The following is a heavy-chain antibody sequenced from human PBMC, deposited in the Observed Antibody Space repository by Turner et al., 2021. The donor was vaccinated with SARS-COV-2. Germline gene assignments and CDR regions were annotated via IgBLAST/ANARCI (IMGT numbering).Heavy chain of an antibody. CDR1: GASVNNSDYY. D-gene: IGHD2-2*01. V-gene: IGHV4-39*02. J-gene: IGHJ4*02. CDR3: ARDTRVVPLWVDS. CDR2: IYYSGTT. Sequence: QLRLQESCPGLVKPSETLSLTCTVSGASVNNSDYYWAWIRQPPEKGLEWIVNIYYSGTTYYNPSLKSRVTISVDTSKNQFSLKLTSVTAADTAVYFCARDTRVVPLWVDSWGQGTLVTVSS.